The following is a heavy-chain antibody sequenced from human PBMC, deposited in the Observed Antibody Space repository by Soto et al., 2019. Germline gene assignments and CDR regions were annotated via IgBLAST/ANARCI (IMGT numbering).Heavy chain of an antibody. CDR2: INQGGSET. V-gene: IGHV3-7*03. Sequence: EVQLVESGGGLVQPGGSLRLSCAASGFTFGIYWMSWVRQAPGKGLEWVANINQGGSETYYVDSVEGRFAISRDNAQNSLYLQINNLRGEDTAMYYCARSSSTGTVDYWGQGTLVTVSS. J-gene: IGHJ4*02. CDR3: ARSSSTGTVDY. D-gene: IGHD1-1*01. CDR1: GFTFGIYW.